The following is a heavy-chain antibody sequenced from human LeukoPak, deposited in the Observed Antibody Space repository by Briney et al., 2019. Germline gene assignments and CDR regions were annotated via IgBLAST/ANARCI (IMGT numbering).Heavy chain of an antibody. V-gene: IGHV3-11*04. CDR1: GFTFRNYY. CDR3: ARDPSGKILSYLDF. Sequence: PGGSLRLSCVVSGFTFRNYYMTWIRQAPGKGLEWVSYISASGETTYYGDSVRGRFTISRDNAKNSLYLDMNTLTAEDTAVYYWARDPSGKILSYLDFWGQESLVSVSP. J-gene: IGHJ4*02. CDR2: ISASGETT. D-gene: IGHD3-10*01.